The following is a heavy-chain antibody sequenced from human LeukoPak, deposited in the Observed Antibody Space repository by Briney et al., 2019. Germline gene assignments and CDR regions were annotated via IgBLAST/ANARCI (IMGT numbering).Heavy chain of an antibody. CDR2: IIPIFGTA. J-gene: IGHJ2*01. D-gene: IGHD6-13*01. CDR3: ARVAAAAPRKGYFDL. V-gene: IGHV1-69*01. CDR1: GGTFSSYA. Sequence: KISCKASGGTFSSYAISWVRQAPGQGLEWMGGIIPIFGTANYAQKFQGRVTITADESTSTAYMELSSLRSEDTAVYYCARVAAAAPRKGYFDLWGRGTLVTVSS.